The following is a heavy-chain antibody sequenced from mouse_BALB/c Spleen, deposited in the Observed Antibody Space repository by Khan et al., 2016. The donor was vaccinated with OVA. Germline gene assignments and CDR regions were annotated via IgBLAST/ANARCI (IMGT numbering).Heavy chain of an antibody. CDR3: ARDGYSPWFAY. D-gene: IGHD2-3*01. CDR1: GFNIKDYY. J-gene: IGHJ3*01. V-gene: IGHV14-1*02. Sequence: EVHLVESGAELVRPGALVKLSCKASGFNIKDYYMHWVKQRPEQGLVWIGRIDPENGDTIYDPKFQGKASITSDTSSNTAYLQLSSLTSEDTAVYYCARDGYSPWFAYWGQGTLVTVSA. CDR2: IDPENGDT.